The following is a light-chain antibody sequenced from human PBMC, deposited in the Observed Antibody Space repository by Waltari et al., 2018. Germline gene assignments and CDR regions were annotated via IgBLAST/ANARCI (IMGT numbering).Light chain of an antibody. J-gene: IGKJ4*01. Sequence: EIVLTQSPGTLSLSPGERATLSCRASQSVSSSYLAWYQQKPGQAPRLLIYGASGRATGIPDRFSGSGSGTDFTLTISRLEPEDFAVYYCQQYGSSSFTFGGGTKVEIK. CDR1: QSVSSSY. CDR2: GAS. CDR3: QQYGSSSFT. V-gene: IGKV3-20*01.